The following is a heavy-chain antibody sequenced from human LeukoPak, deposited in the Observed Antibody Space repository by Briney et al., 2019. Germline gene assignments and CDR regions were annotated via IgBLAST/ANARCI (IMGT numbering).Heavy chain of an antibody. D-gene: IGHD1-1*01. J-gene: IGHJ4*02. Sequence: PSETLSLTCAVSGYSISSGYYWGWIRQAPGKGLEWIGSIYHSGSTYYNPSLKNRVTILVDTSKNQFSLKLSSVTAADTAVYYCERRGNAGWAYWGQGTLVTVSS. V-gene: IGHV4-38-2*01. CDR3: ERRGNAGWAY. CDR1: GYSISSGYY. CDR2: IYHSGST.